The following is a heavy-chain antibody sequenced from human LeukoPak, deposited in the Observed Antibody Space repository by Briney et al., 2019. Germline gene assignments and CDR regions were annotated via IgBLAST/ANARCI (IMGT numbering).Heavy chain of an antibody. V-gene: IGHV1-8*01. CDR3: ARGRISTMIVGPNYMDV. J-gene: IGHJ6*03. Sequence: ASVKVSCKAFGYTFTSYDINWVRRATGQGLEWMGWMNPNSGNTGYAQKFQGRVTMTRNTSISTAYMELSSLRSEDTAVYYCARGRISTMIVGPNYMDVWGKGTTVTISS. D-gene: IGHD3-22*01. CDR1: GYTFTSYD. CDR2: MNPNSGNT.